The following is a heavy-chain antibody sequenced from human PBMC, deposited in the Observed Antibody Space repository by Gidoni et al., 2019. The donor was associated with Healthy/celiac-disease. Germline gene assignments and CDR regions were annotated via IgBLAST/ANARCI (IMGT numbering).Heavy chain of an antibody. CDR3: ARDASPLLTTGTYGMDV. D-gene: IGHD4-17*01. Sequence: QVQLQESGPGLVKPSETLSLTCTVSGGSISSYYWIWIRQPPGKGLEWIGYIYYSGSTNYNPSLKSRVTISVDTSKNQFSLKLSSVTAADTAVYYCARDASPLLTTGTYGMDVWGQGTTVTVSS. V-gene: IGHV4-59*01. J-gene: IGHJ6*02. CDR2: IYYSGST. CDR1: GGSISSYY.